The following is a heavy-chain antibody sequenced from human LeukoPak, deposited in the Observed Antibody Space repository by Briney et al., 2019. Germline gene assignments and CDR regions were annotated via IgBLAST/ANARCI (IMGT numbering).Heavy chain of an antibody. CDR3: ARLRRPIVVVPAALYAFDI. CDR1: GGSFNIYY. D-gene: IGHD2-2*01. CDR2: IYHSGKP. Sequence: KPSETLSLTCTVSGGSFNIYYWSWVRQPPRKGLEWIGYIYHSGKPNSNTSPKSRVTISVATSKNQFSLKQNSVTAADTAVYYCARLRRPIVVVPAALYAFDIWGQGTMVTVSS. V-gene: IGHV4-59*12. J-gene: IGHJ3*02.